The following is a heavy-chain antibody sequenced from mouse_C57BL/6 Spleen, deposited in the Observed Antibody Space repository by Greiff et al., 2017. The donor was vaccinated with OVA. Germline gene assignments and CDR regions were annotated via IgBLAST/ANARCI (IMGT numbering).Heavy chain of an antibody. D-gene: IGHD4-1*01. CDR2: ISNGGGST. CDR3: ARQLGQSFDV. Sequence: EVQLVESGGGLVQPGGSLKLSCAASGFTFSDYYMYWVRQTPEKRLEWVAYISNGGGSTYYPDTVKGRFTISRDNAKNTLYLQMGRLKSEDTAMYYCARQLGQSFDVWGTGTTVTVSS. CDR1: GFTFSDYY. V-gene: IGHV5-12*01. J-gene: IGHJ1*03.